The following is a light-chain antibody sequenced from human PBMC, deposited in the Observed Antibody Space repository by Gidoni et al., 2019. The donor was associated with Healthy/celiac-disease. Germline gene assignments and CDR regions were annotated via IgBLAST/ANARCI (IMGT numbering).Light chain of an antibody. CDR3: GTWDSSLSAYV. V-gene: IGLV1-51*01. Sequence: QSVLTQPPSVSAAPGQKVTISCPGSSSNIGNTYVSWYQQLPGTAPKLLIYDNNKRPSGIPARFSGSKSGTSATLGITGLQTGDEADYYCGTWDSSLSAYVFGTGTKVTVL. CDR1: SSNIGNTY. J-gene: IGLJ1*01. CDR2: DNN.